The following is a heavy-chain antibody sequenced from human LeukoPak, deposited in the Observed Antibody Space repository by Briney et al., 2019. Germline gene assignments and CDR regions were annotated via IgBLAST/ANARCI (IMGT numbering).Heavy chain of an antibody. CDR1: GFTFSNYA. Sequence: QTGGSLRLSCAASGFTFSNYATHWVRQAPGKGLEWVAVLSYDGTNKFYADSVKGRFTISRDNSKNTLYMQMNSLRAEDTAVYYCATDQPNFDYWGQGTLVTVSS. CDR2: LSYDGTNK. D-gene: IGHD1-14*01. V-gene: IGHV3-30-3*01. CDR3: ATDQPNFDY. J-gene: IGHJ4*02.